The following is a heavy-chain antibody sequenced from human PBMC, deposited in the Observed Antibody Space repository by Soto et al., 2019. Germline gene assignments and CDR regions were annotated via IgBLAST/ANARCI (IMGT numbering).Heavy chain of an antibody. J-gene: IGHJ4*02. Sequence: EVQLLESGGGLVQPGGSLRLSCAASGFTFSSYAMSWVRQAPGKGLEWVSAISGSGGSTYYADSVKGRFAISRDNSKNTLYLQMNSLRAEDTAVYYCAKDTRLYYYDSSGYYYQDYWGQGTLVTVSS. CDR3: AKDTRLYYYDSSGYYYQDY. D-gene: IGHD3-22*01. V-gene: IGHV3-23*01. CDR1: GFTFSSYA. CDR2: ISGSGGST.